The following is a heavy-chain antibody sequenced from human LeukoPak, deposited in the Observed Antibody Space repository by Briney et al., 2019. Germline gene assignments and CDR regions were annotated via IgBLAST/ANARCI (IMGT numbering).Heavy chain of an antibody. CDR1: GGSISSYY. V-gene: IGHV4-59*01. D-gene: IGHD2-2*01. CDR3: ARGGDIVVVPADVFDY. CDR2: IYYSGST. Sequence: PSETLSLTCTVSGGSISSYYWSWIRQPPGKGLEWIGYIYYSGSTNYNPSLKSRVTISVDTSKNQFSLKLSSVTAADTAVYYCARGGDIVVVPADVFDYWGQGTLVTVSS. J-gene: IGHJ4*02.